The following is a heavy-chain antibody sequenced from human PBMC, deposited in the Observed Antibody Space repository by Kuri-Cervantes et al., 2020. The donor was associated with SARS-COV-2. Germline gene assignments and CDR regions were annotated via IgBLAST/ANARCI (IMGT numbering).Heavy chain of an antibody. J-gene: IGHJ3*02. CDR2: IYYSGST. V-gene: IGHV4-59*01. CDR1: GASIRRYY. CDR3: ARHEEYSLTYGIPASHAFDI. D-gene: IGHD2-8*01. Sequence: ESLKISCTVSGASIRRYYWSWLRQPPGKGLEWLGYIYYSGSTNYNPSLNGRVTMSVDTSKNQISLRLSSVTAADTAVYYCARHEEYSLTYGIPASHAFDIWSPGTMVTVSS.